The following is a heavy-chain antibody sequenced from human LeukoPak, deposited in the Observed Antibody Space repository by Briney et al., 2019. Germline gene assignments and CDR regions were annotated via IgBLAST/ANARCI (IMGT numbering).Heavy chain of an antibody. CDR1: GGSFSGYY. Sequence: SETLSLTRAVYGGSFSGYYWSWIRQPPGKGLEWIGEINHSGSTNYNPSLKSRVTISVDTSKNQFSLKLSSVTAADTAVYYCALRIAAAGTLFDYWGQGTLVTVSS. J-gene: IGHJ4*02. D-gene: IGHD6-13*01. CDR3: ALRIAAAGTLFDY. CDR2: INHSGST. V-gene: IGHV4-34*01.